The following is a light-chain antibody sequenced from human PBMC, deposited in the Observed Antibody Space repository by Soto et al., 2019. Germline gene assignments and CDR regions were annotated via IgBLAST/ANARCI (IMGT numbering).Light chain of an antibody. CDR2: GAS. J-gene: IGKJ4*01. CDR3: QQYSKWPLT. CDR1: QGVRSD. V-gene: IGKV3-15*01. Sequence: EIAITQAPDTLYVSPGDRATLSCRASQGVRSDLAWYQQKAGQSPRLLIYGASTRAAETPARFSGSGSETEFTLTISSLQSEDFAVYYCQQYSKWPLTLGGGTKVDIK.